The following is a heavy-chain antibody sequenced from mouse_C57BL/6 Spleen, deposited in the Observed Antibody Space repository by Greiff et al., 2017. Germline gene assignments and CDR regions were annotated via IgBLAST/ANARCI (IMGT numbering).Heavy chain of an antibody. CDR2: ISYSGST. D-gene: IGHD3-1*01. J-gene: IGHJ3*01. CDR1: GYSIPSDY. CDR3: AKGYSFAY. Sequence: EVMLVESGPGLAKPSQTLSLTCSVTGYSIPSDYWNWIRKFPGNKLEYMGYISYSGSTYYNPSLKSRISITRDTSKNQYYLQLNSVTTEDTATYYCAKGYSFAYWGQGTLVTVSA. V-gene: IGHV3-8*01.